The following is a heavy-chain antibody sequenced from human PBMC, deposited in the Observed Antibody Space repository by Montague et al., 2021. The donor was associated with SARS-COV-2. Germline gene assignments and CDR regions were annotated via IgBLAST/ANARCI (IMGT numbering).Heavy chain of an antibody. V-gene: IGHV4-39*02. CDR3: ARRGRKLLPVATTIGGFDI. CDR2: MYDSGST. CDR1: GGSISSSNYD. Sequence: ETLSLTCTVAGGSISSSNYDWDWIREPPGKGLEWIGRMYDSGSTXYKPSLKSRVTITVDTSKNHFSLKLSSVTAADTAVYYCARRGRKLLPVATTIGGFDIWGQGTMVTVSS. D-gene: IGHD5-12*01. J-gene: IGHJ3*02.